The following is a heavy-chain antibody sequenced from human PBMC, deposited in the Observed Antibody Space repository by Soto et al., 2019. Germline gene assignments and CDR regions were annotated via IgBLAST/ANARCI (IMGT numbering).Heavy chain of an antibody. CDR3: AKEDSSGWQNWFDP. Sequence: GGSLRLSCAASGFTFDDYAMHWVRQAPGKGLEWVSGISWNSGSIGYADSVKGRFTISRDNAKNSLYLQMNSLRAEDTALYYCAKEDSSGWQNWFDPWGQGTLVTVSS. D-gene: IGHD6-19*01. J-gene: IGHJ5*02. CDR1: GFTFDDYA. CDR2: ISWNSGSI. V-gene: IGHV3-9*01.